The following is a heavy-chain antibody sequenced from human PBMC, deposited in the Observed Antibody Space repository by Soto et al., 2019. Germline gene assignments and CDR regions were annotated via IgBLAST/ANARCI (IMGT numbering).Heavy chain of an antibody. CDR2: INEDGSQK. V-gene: IGHV3-7*01. D-gene: IGHD4-4*01. CDR3: AREGVTTSGQPPYYYYYYMDV. CDR1: GFTFNTYW. J-gene: IGHJ6*03. Sequence: GGSLRLSCAASGFTFNTYWMTWVRQAPGKGLEWVANINEDGSQKYYVDSVKGRFTISRDNAKNSLYLQMNSLRDEDTAVYYCAREGVTTSGQPPYYYYYYMDVWGKGTTVTVSS.